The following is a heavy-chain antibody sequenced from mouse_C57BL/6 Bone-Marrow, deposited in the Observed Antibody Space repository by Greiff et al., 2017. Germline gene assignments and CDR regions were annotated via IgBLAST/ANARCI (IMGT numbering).Heavy chain of an antibody. J-gene: IGHJ2*01. CDR2: INPNNGGT. V-gene: IGHV1-18*01. D-gene: IGHD2-4*01. Sequence: EVQLQQSGPELVKPGASVTIPCKASGYTFTDYNMDWVKQSHGKSLEWIGDINPNNGGTIYNQQFKGKATLTVDKSSSTAYMELRSLTSEDTAVYYCARSVYDYDAVFDDWGQGTTLTVSS. CDR3: ARSVYDYDAVFDD. CDR1: GYTFTDYN.